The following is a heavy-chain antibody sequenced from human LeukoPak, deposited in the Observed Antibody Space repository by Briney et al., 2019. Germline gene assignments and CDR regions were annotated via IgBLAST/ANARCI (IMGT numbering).Heavy chain of an antibody. J-gene: IGHJ6*02. CDR3: ARVIVAMTTVSYYYYYGMDV. Sequence: ASVKVSCKASGGTFTSYAINWVRQAPGQGLEWMGGIIPIFDTANYAQKFQGRVTITADKSTSTAYMELSSLRSEDTAVYYCARVIVAMTTVSYYYYYGMDVWGQGTTVTVSS. V-gene: IGHV1-69*06. CDR2: IIPIFDTA. D-gene: IGHD4-17*01. CDR1: GGTFTSYA.